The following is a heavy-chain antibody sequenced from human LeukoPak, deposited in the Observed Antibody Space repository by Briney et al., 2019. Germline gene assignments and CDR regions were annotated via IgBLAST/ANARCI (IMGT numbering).Heavy chain of an antibody. J-gene: IGHJ6*02. CDR3: ARRELELPSYYGMDV. CDR1: GYTFTSYG. CDR2: ISAYNGNT. D-gene: IGHD1-7*01. V-gene: IGHV1-18*01. Sequence: ASVTVSCKASGYTFTSYGISWVRQAPGQGREWMGWISAYNGNTNYAQKPQGRVTMTTDTSTSTAYMELRSLRSDDTAVYYCARRELELPSYYGMDVWGQATTVTVSS.